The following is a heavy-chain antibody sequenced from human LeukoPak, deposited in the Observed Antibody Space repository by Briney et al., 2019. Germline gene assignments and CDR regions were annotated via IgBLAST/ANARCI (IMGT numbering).Heavy chain of an antibody. CDR3: ARAGSSSPYFDY. CDR1: GGSISSGSYY. D-gene: IGHD6-13*01. J-gene: IGHJ4*02. Sequence: SETLSLTCTVSGGSISSGSYYWSWIRQPAGKGLEWIGRTYTSGSTNYNPSLKSRVTISVDTSKNQFSLKLSSVTATDTAVYYCARAGSSSPYFDYWGQGTLVTVSS. CDR2: TYTSGST. V-gene: IGHV4-61*02.